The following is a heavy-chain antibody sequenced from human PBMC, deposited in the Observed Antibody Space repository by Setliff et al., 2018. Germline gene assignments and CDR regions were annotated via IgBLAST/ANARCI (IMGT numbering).Heavy chain of an antibody. CDR1: GFTFSIYA. CDR2: IYSGDART. CDR3: ARIDATIFAATGPFDP. J-gene: IGHJ5*02. V-gene: IGHV3-23*03. Sequence: PGESLKISCAASGFTFSIYAMTWVRQAPGKGLEWVSVIYSGDARTYYADSVKGRFTISRDNSKNSLYLQMNSLRDEDTAIYYCARIDATIFAATGPFDPWGQGTLVTVSS. D-gene: IGHD3-3*01.